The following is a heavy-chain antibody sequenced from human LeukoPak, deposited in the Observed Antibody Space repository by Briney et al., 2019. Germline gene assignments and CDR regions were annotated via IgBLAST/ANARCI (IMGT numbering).Heavy chain of an antibody. V-gene: IGHV4-4*07. Sequence: SETLSLTCTVSGGSISTYYWSRIRQPAGKGLEWIGRIHSSGTTHYNPSLRSRVTLSIDTSKNQFSLKLSSVTAADTAVYYCGRLNLPAVSGAFDYWGQGTLVTVSS. CDR3: GRLNLPAVSGAFDY. CDR1: GGSISTYY. D-gene: IGHD2-2*01. CDR2: IHSSGTT. J-gene: IGHJ4*02.